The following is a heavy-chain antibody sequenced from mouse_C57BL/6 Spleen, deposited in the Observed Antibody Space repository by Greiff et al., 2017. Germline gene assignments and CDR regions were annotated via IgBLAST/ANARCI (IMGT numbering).Heavy chain of an antibody. D-gene: IGHD2-4*01. CDR1: GYLFTDYN. CDR2: INPNYGTT. J-gene: IGHJ4*01. CDR3: ARLDDYDGVYYAMDY. Sequence: VQLQQSGPELVKPGASVKISCKASGYLFTDYNMNWVKQSNGKSLEWIGVINPNYGTTSYNQKFKGKATLTVDQSSSTAYMQLNSLTSEDSAVYYCARLDDYDGVYYAMDYWGQGTSVTVSS. V-gene: IGHV1-39*01.